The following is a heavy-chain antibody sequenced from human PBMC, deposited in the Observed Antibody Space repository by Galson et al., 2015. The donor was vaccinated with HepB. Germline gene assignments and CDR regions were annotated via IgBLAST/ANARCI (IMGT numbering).Heavy chain of an antibody. D-gene: IGHD6-6*01. J-gene: IGHJ6*02. CDR3: ARDPGSSSPGGVDYGMDV. CDR2: IWYDGSNK. CDR1: GFTFSSYG. V-gene: IGHV3-33*01. Sequence: SLRLSCAASGFTFSSYGMHWVRQAPGKGLEWVAVIWYDGSNKYYADSVKGRFTISRDNSKNTLYLQMNSLRAEDTAVYYCARDPGSSSPGGVDYGMDVWGQGTTVTVSS.